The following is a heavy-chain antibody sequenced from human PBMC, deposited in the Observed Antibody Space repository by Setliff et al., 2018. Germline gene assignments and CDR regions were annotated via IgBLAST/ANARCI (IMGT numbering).Heavy chain of an antibody. CDR2: LIPMFGTP. CDR3: ARSPALLGIVYLDP. D-gene: IGHD2-15*01. J-gene: IGHJ5*02. V-gene: IGHV1-69*05. Sequence: ASVKVSCKASGYTFSNYAISWVRQAPGQGLEWMGGLIPMFGTPGYAQKFQDRVTITTDESTSTAYMELNSLTSEDTAVYYCARSPALLGIVYLDPWGQGTRVTSPQ. CDR1: GYTFSNYA.